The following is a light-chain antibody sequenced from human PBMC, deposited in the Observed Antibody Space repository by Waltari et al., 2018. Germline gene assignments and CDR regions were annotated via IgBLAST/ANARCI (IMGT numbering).Light chain of an antibody. V-gene: IGLV2-14*01. Sequence: QPALTQPASVSGSPGQSITIPCTGTSSDVGGYKSASWYQQHPGKAPKLMIYEVSNRPSGVSNRFSGSKSGNTASLTISGLQAEDEADYYCSSYTSSSSVVFGGGTKLTVL. CDR1: SSDVGGYKS. CDR3: SSYTSSSSVV. CDR2: EVS. J-gene: IGLJ2*01.